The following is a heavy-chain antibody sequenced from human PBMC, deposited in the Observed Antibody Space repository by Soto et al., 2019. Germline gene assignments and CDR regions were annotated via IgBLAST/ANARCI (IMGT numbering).Heavy chain of an antibody. V-gene: IGHV3-21*01. Sequence: GGSLRLSCAASGFTFSLYAMNWVRQAPGKGLEWVSSISTRSAYIYYADSVRGRFAISRDDANNSLFLQMNSLSAEDTALYYCARATVTTEGLDVWGLGTTVTVSS. J-gene: IGHJ6*02. CDR3: ARATVTTEGLDV. CDR2: ISTRSAYI. D-gene: IGHD4-4*01. CDR1: GFTFSLYA.